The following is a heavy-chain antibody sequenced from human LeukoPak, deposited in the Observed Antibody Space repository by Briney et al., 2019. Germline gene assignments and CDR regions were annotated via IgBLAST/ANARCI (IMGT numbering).Heavy chain of an antibody. CDR2: IKQDGSEN. CDR3: ASRHCSGGGCYFAGADPFDY. D-gene: IGHD2-15*01. J-gene: IGHJ4*02. CDR1: GFTFSSYW. V-gene: IGHV3-7*03. Sequence: GGSLRLSCAASGFTFSSYWMSWVRQAPGKGLEWVANIKQDGSENYYVDSVKGRFTISRDNAKNSLYLQMNSLRAEDTAVYYCASRHCSGGGCYFAGADPFDYWGQGTLVTVSS.